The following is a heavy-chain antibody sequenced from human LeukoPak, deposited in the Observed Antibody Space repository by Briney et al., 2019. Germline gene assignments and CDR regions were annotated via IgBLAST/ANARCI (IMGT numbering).Heavy chain of an antibody. CDR3: VRVIGAPNYYYYMDV. Sequence: PSETLSLTCTVSGGSISTYWSWIRQPAGKGLEWIGRIYTSGSTNYNPSLKSRVTMSVDTSKNQFSLKLSSVTAADTAVYYCVRVIGAPNYYYYMDVWGKGTTVTVSS. V-gene: IGHV4-4*07. CDR1: GGSISTY. J-gene: IGHJ6*03. D-gene: IGHD3-22*01. CDR2: IYTSGST.